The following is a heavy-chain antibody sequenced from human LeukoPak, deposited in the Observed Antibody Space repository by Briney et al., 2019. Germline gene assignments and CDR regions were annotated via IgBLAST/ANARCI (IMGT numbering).Heavy chain of an antibody. D-gene: IGHD3-22*01. CDR3: AREKYYYDSSGYYRWFDP. CDR2: ISSSGSTI. J-gene: IGHJ5*02. Sequence: GGSLRLSCAASGFTFSSYEMNWVRQAPGKGLEWVSYISSSGSTIYYADSVKGQFTISRDNAKNSLYLQMNSLRAEDTAVYYCAREKYYYDSSGYYRWFDPWGQGTLVTVSS. CDR1: GFTFSSYE. V-gene: IGHV3-48*03.